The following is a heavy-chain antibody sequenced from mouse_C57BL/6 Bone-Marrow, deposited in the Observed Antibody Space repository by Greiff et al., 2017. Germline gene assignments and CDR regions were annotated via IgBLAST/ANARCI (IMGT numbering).Heavy chain of an antibody. Sequence: QVQLQQPGAELVMPGASVKLSCKASGYTFTSYWMHWVKQRPGQGLEWIGEIDPSDSYTNYNQKFKGKSTLTVDKSSSTAYMQLSSLTSEDSAVYYCASRRLYYAMDYWGQGTSVTVSS. J-gene: IGHJ4*01. V-gene: IGHV1-69*01. CDR3: ASRRLYYAMDY. CDR2: IDPSDSYT. CDR1: GYTFTSYW.